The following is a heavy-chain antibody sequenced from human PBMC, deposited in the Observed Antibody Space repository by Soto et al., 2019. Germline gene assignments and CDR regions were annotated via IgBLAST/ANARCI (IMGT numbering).Heavy chain of an antibody. CDR2: INPNSGGT. CDR3: AIVVAGRSYYYYGMDV. V-gene: IGHV1-2*02. Sequence: ASVKVSCKASGYTFTGYYMHWVRQAPGQGLEWMGWINPNSGGTNYAQKFQGRVTMTRDTSISTAYMELSRLRSDDTAVYYCAIVVAGRSYYYYGMDVWGQGTTVTVYS. CDR1: GYTFTGYY. J-gene: IGHJ6*02. D-gene: IGHD6-19*01.